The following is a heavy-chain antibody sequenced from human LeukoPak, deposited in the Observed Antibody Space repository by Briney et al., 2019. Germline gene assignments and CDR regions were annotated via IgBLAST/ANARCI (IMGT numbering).Heavy chain of an antibody. J-gene: IGHJ5*02. CDR1: GFTVSSNS. D-gene: IGHD3-9*01. V-gene: IGHV3-53*01. CDR3: ARGHMLTGYYNFAWFDP. CDR2: IYSGGNT. Sequence: GGSLRLSCTVSGFTVSSNSWSWVRQAPGKGLEWVSFIYSGGNTHYSDSVKGRFTISREKAKNSLYLHMNSLSAGDTAVYFCARGHMLTGYYNFAWFDPWGQGTLVTVSS.